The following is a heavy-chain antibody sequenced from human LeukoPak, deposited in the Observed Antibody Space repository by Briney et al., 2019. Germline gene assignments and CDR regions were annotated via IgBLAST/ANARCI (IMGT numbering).Heavy chain of an antibody. CDR3: ARPAVPAAITEVDWFDP. CDR2: INPSGGST. V-gene: IGHV1-46*01. Sequence: ASVKVSCKASGGTFSSYAISWVRQAPGQGLEWMGIINPSGGSTSYAQKFQGRVTMTRDTSTSTVYMELSSLRSEDTAVYYCARPAVPAAITEVDWFDPWGQGTLVTVSS. CDR1: GGTFSSYA. J-gene: IGHJ5*02. D-gene: IGHD2-2*02.